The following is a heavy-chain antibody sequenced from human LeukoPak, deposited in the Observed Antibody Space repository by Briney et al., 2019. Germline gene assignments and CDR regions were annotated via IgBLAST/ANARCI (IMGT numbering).Heavy chain of an antibody. CDR1: GFTFSSYA. V-gene: IGHV3-23*01. D-gene: IGHD3-22*01. Sequence: GGSLRLSCAASGFTFSSYAMSWVRQAPGEGLEWVSAISGSGGSTYYADSVKGRFTISRDNSKNTLYLQMNSLRAEDTAVYYCAKTYYYDSSGLAWFDPWGQGTLVTVSS. CDR2: ISGSGGST. CDR3: AKTYYYDSSGLAWFDP. J-gene: IGHJ5*02.